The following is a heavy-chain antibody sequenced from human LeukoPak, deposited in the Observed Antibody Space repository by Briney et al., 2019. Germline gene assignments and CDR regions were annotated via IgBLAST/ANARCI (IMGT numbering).Heavy chain of an antibody. Sequence: SQTLSLTCAVSGGSISSGGYSWSWIRQPPGKGLEWIGDIYHSGSTYYNPSLKSRVTISVDRSKNQFSLKLSSVTAADTAVYYCARGRYMTTVTTPFDYWGQGTLVTVSS. CDR1: GGSISSGGYS. CDR3: ARGRYMTTVTTPFDY. CDR2: IYHSGST. J-gene: IGHJ4*02. D-gene: IGHD4-11*01. V-gene: IGHV4-30-2*01.